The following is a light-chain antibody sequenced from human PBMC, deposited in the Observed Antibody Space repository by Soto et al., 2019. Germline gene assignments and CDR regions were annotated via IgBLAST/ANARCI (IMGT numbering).Light chain of an antibody. Sequence: DIPMTQSPSTLSASVGDRVTITCRASQSISTWLAWYQQKPGKAPKLLIYKASSLESGFPSGFSGSGSGTEFTLTISSLQPDDFATYYCQQYNTYPLTFGGGTKVDIK. CDR2: KAS. V-gene: IGKV1-5*03. J-gene: IGKJ4*01. CDR3: QQYNTYPLT. CDR1: QSISTW.